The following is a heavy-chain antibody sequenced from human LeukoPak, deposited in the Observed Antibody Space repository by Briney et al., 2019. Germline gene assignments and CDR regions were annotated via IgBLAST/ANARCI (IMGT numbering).Heavy chain of an antibody. D-gene: IGHD5-24*01. V-gene: IGHV3-23*01. CDR1: GFTFSSYA. Sequence: GGSLRLSCAASGFTFSSYAMSWVRQAPGKGLEWVSAISGSGGSTYYADSVKGRFTISRDNSKNTLYLQMNSLRAEDTAVYYCAKVRGRRDGYNYDYWGQGTLVTVSS. CDR3: AKVRGRRDGYNYDY. CDR2: ISGSGGST. J-gene: IGHJ4*02.